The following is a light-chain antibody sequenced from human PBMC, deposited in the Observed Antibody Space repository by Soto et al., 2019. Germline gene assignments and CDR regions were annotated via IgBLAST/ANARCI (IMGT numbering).Light chain of an antibody. CDR1: QSVSSSY. J-gene: IGKJ1*01. V-gene: IGKV3-20*01. CDR2: GAS. Sequence: EIVLTQSPGTLSLSPGERATLSCRASQSVSSSYLAWYQQKPGQAPRLLIYGASSRATGIPDRFSGSGSGTDFTLTISRLEPEDFEVYYCQQYGSSLWTLGQGTKGDIK. CDR3: QQYGSSLWT.